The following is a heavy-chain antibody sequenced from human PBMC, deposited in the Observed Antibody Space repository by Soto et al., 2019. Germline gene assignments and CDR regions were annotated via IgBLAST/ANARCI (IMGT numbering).Heavy chain of an antibody. CDR1: GGSISSANW. V-gene: IGHV4-4*02. J-gene: IGHJ4*02. CDR2: MYPSGST. D-gene: IGHD3-22*01. Sequence: QMQLQESGPGLVKPSGTLSLTCAVSGGSISSANWWSWVRQPPGKGLEGIGEMYPSGSTNYNPSLKSRVTISVDKSKNQFSLKLRSVTAADTAVYYCARVVDSSGYYHFDSWGQGTVVTVSS. CDR3: ARVVDSSGYYHFDS.